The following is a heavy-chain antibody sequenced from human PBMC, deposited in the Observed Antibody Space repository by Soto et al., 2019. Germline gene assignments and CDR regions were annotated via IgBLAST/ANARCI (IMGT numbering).Heavy chain of an antibody. CDR1: GGTFSSYA. Sequence: SVKVSCKASGGTFSSYAISWVRQAPGQGLEWMGGIIPIFGTADYAQKFQGRVTITADKSTSTAYMELSSLRSEDTAVYYCARGGADIVVVPAAIPPPRGMDVWGQGTTVTVSS. CDR3: ARGGADIVVVPAAIPPPRGMDV. V-gene: IGHV1-69*06. D-gene: IGHD2-2*01. J-gene: IGHJ6*02. CDR2: IIPIFGTA.